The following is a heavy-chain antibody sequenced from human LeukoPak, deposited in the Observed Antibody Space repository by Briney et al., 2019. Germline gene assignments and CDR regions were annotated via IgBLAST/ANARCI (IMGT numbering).Heavy chain of an antibody. V-gene: IGHV3-21*01. Sequence: GGSLRLSCAASGFTFSSYSMNWVRQAPGKGLEWVSSISSSSGYIYYADSVKGRFTISRDNAKNSLYLQMNSLRAEDTAVCYCARGGDVVVPAAYDFDYWGQGTLVTVSS. CDR3: ARGGDVVVPAAYDFDY. CDR2: ISSSSGYI. J-gene: IGHJ4*02. D-gene: IGHD2-2*01. CDR1: GFTFSSYS.